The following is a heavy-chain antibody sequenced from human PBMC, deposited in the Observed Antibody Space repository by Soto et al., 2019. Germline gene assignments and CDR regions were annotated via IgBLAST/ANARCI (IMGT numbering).Heavy chain of an antibody. CDR1: GFTFSSYS. J-gene: IGHJ4*02. CDR3: ATRLSSGLYLFDY. D-gene: IGHD6-25*01. Sequence: PGGSLRLSCAASGFTFSSYSMNWVRQAPGKGLEWVSYISSSSSTIYYADSVRGRFTISRDNAKNSLYLQMNSLRDEDTAVYYCATRLSSGLYLFDYWGQGTLVTVSS. V-gene: IGHV3-48*02. CDR2: ISSSSSTI.